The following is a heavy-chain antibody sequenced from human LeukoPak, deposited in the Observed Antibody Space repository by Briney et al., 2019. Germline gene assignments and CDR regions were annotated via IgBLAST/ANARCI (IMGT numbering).Heavy chain of an antibody. Sequence: GRSLRLSCAASGFTFSSYAMSWVRQAPGKELEWVSAISGSGGSTYYADSVKGRFTISRDNSKNTLYLQMNSLRAEDTAVYYCAKDHSRYYGSGSYPSPWGQGTLVTVSS. CDR1: GFTFSSYA. J-gene: IGHJ5*02. CDR3: AKDHSRYYGSGSYPSP. CDR2: ISGSGGST. V-gene: IGHV3-23*01. D-gene: IGHD3-10*01.